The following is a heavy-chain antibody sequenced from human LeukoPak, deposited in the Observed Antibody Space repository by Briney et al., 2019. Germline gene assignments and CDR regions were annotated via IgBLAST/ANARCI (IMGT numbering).Heavy chain of an antibody. J-gene: IGHJ6*03. CDR3: ATNLRDGYNLIYYMDV. D-gene: IGHD5-24*01. CDR1: GGTFSSYA. CDR2: IIPIFGTA. Sequence: GASVKVSCKASGGTFSSYAISWVRQAPGQGLEWMGGIIPIFGTANYAQKFQGRVTITTDESTSTAYMELSSLRSEDTAVYYCATNLRDGYNLIYYMDVWGKGTTVTVSS. V-gene: IGHV1-69*05.